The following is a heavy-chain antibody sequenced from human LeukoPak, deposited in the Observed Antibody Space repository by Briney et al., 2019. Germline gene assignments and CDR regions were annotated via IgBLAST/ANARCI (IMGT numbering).Heavy chain of an antibody. CDR3: AKGPYYYDSSGPLGY. CDR1: GFTFSSYG. J-gene: IGHJ4*02. D-gene: IGHD3-22*01. Sequence: GRSLRLSCSASGFTFSSYGMHWVRQAPGKGLEWVAVISYDGSNKYYADSVKGRFTISRDNSKNTLYLQMNSLRAEDTAVYYCAKGPYYYDSSGPLGYWGQGTLVTVSS. V-gene: IGHV3-30*18. CDR2: ISYDGSNK.